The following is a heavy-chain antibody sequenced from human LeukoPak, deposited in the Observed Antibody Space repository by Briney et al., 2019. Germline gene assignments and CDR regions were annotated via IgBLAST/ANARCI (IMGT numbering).Heavy chain of an antibody. CDR2: IIPILGIA. CDR1: GGTFSSYA. J-gene: IGHJ3*02. Sequence: ASVKVSCKASGGTFSSYAIRWVRQAPGQGLEWMGRIIPILGIANYAQKFQGRVTITADKSTSTAYMELSSLRSEDTAVYYCARGLPYVLRFLKDAFDIWGQGTMVTVSS. V-gene: IGHV1-69*04. D-gene: IGHD3-3*01. CDR3: ARGLPYVLRFLKDAFDI.